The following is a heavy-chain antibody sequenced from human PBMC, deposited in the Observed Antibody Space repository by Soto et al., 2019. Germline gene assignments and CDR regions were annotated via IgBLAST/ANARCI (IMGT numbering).Heavy chain of an antibody. CDR2: ISYIGST. V-gene: IGHV4-31*03. Sequence: PSETLSLTCTVSGGSISSGAYFWNWIRQSPGKGLEWLGYISYIGSTYYNPSLKSRLSISVDTSKNQFSLKLSSVTAADTAVYYCARARVSTSPPEDYYYYYGMDVWGQGTTVTVSS. D-gene: IGHD2-2*01. J-gene: IGHJ6*02. CDR1: GGSISSGAYF. CDR3: ARARVSTSPPEDYYYYYGMDV.